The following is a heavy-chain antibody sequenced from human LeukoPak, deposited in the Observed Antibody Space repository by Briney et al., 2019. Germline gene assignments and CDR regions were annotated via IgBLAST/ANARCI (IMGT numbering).Heavy chain of an antibody. Sequence: HGESLKISCKGSGYRFTSYWISWVRPMPGKGLEWMGRIDPSDSYTNYSPSFQGRLTISADKSISTAYLQWSSLKASDTAMYYCARHQLLGPCFKGVCSDAFDTWGQGTMVTVSS. D-gene: IGHD2-8*01. J-gene: IGHJ3*02. CDR3: ARHQLLGPCFKGVCSDAFDT. CDR1: GYRFTSYW. V-gene: IGHV5-10-1*01. CDR2: IDPSDSYT.